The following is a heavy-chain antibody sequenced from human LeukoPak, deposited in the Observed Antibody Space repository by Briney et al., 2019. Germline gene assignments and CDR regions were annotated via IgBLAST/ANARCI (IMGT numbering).Heavy chain of an antibody. V-gene: IGHV1-18*01. CDR2: ISVHNANT. D-gene: IGHD2-8*01. Sequence: ASVKVSCKASGYTFSTYDITWVRQAPGQGLEWMGWISVHNANTNYAQKFQGRVTMTTDTSTSTAYMELRSLRSDDTAVYYCARGRDAGRKVGLSGIPLTDFDYWGQGTLVTVSS. CDR3: ARGRDAGRKVGLSGIPLTDFDY. J-gene: IGHJ4*02. CDR1: GYTFSTYD.